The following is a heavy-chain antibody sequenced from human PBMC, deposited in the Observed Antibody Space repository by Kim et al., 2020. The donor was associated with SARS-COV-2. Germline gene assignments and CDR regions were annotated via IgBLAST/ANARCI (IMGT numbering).Heavy chain of an antibody. J-gene: IGHJ5*02. V-gene: IGHV4-4*09. D-gene: IGHD1-1*01. CDR3: VRGGRLRQQLNWFDT. CDR2: IYSTGNT. Sequence: SETLSLTCTVSGGFLNNYYWGWIRKPPGRGLEWIAYIYSTGNTYYNPSFKSRVTISVATSKNKFSLKLNSMTAAAAAVYYCVRGGRLRQQLNWFDTWGQG. CDR1: GGFLNNYY.